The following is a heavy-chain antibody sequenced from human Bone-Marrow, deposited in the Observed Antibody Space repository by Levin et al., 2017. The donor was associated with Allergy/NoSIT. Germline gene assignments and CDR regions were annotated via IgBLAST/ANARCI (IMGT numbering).Heavy chain of an antibody. CDR1: GYTFTSFD. D-gene: IGHD5-12*01. CDR2: MYPNSDNA. Sequence: ASVKVSCKTSGYTFTSFDINWVRQATGQGLEWMGWMYPNSDNAGYAQKFQGRVTMTRNTSISTAYMELSSLRSEETAIYYCARGELGSGYLFDYWGQGTLVTVSS. V-gene: IGHV1-8*01. CDR3: ARGELGSGYLFDY. J-gene: IGHJ4*02.